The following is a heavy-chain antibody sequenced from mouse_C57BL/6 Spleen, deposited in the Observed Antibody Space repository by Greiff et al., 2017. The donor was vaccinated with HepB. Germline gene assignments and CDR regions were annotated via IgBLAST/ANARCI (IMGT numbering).Heavy chain of an antibody. D-gene: IGHD2-4*01. CDR2: ISDGGSYT. CDR1: GFTFSSYA. V-gene: IGHV5-4*01. CDR3: ARDRDYDVAMDY. J-gene: IGHJ4*01. Sequence: EVQGVESGGGLVKPGGSLKLSCAASGFTFSSYAMSWVRQTPEKRLEWVATISDGGSYTYYPDNVKGRFTISRDNAKNNLYLQMSHLKSEDTAMYYCARDRDYDVAMDYWGQGTSVTVSS.